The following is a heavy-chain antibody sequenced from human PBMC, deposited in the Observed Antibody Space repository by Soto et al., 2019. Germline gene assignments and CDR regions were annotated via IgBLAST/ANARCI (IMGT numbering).Heavy chain of an antibody. J-gene: IGHJ6*02. D-gene: IGHD2-2*02. V-gene: IGHV4-38-2*01. CDR3: ARSQGYCSSTSCYTSLSYYYGMDV. CDR1: GYSIISGYY. Sequence: SETLSLTCAVSGYSIISGYYWGLIRQPPGKGLEWIGSIYHSGSTYYNPSLKSRVTISVDTSKNQFSLKLSSVTAADTAVYYCARSQGYCSSTSCYTSLSYYYGMDVWGQGTTVTV. CDR2: IYHSGST.